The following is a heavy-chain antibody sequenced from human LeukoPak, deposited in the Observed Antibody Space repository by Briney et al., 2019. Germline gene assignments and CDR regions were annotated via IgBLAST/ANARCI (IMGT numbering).Heavy chain of an antibody. CDR3: ARGGEQWLYYFVY. D-gene: IGHD6-19*01. CDR2: ISYDGSNK. J-gene: IGHJ4*02. CDR1: GFTFSSYA. Sequence: GGSLRLSCAASGFTFSSYAMHWVRQAPGKGLEWVAVISYDGSNKYYADSVKGRFTISRDNSKNTLYLQMNSLRAEDTAVYYCARGGEQWLYYFVYWGQGTLVTVSS. V-gene: IGHV3-30*04.